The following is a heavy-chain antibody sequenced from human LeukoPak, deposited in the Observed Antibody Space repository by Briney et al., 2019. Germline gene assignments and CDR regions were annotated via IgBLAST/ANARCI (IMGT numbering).Heavy chain of an antibody. CDR2: INPSSGGA. D-gene: IGHD2-21*01. V-gene: IGHV1-2*02. Sequence: ASVKVSCKASGYTFTGYYVHWVRQAPGQGLEWMGWINPSSGGANYAQKFQGRVTMTRDTSISTAYLELSRLRSDDTAVYYCARSYRGRRFDYWGQGTLVTVSS. J-gene: IGHJ4*02. CDR1: GYTFTGYY. CDR3: ARSYRGRRFDY.